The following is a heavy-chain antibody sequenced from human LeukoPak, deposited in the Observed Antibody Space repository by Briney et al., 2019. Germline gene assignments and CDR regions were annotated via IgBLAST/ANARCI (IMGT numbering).Heavy chain of an antibody. CDR1: GGSISSYY. J-gene: IGHJ4*02. CDR3: ARVITIFGVVTFDY. D-gene: IGHD3-3*01. V-gene: IGHV4-59*08. Sequence: SETLSLTCTVSGGSISSYYWIWIRQPPGKGLEWIGYIYYSGSTNYNPSLKSRVTISLDTSKNQFSLKLSSVTAADTAVYYCARVITIFGVVTFDYWGQGTLVTVSS. CDR2: IYYSGST.